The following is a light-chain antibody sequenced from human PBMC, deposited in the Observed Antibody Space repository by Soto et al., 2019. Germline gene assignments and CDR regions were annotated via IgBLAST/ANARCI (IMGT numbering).Light chain of an antibody. J-gene: IGLJ1*01. CDR1: NSDVGGYDY. V-gene: IGLV2-14*01. Sequence: QSALTQPASVSGSPGQSITISCTGTNSDVGGYDYVSWYQQRPGKAPTLLIYDVINRPSGVSFRFSGSKSGNTASLTISGLQAEDEAEYYCSSYTRSSISVFGTGTKVTV. CDR2: DVI. CDR3: SSYTRSSISV.